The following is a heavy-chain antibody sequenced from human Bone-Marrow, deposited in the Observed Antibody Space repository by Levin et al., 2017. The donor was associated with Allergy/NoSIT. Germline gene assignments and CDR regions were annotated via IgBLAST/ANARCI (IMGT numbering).Heavy chain of an antibody. CDR1: GGTFSSDA. V-gene: IGHV1-69*13. J-gene: IGHJ3*01. CDR3: ARVVTLRAPHDAFDA. Sequence: SVKVSCKASGGTFSSDAVSWVRQAPGQGLEWVGGIIPMFGQPNYAQKFQGRVTITADESTGTAYMELSSLRSEDTAVYYCARVVTLRAPHDAFDAWGQGTMVTVSS. CDR2: IIPMFGQP.